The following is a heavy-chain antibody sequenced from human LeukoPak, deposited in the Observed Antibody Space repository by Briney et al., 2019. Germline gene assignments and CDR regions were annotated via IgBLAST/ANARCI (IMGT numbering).Heavy chain of an antibody. CDR1: GFPFSSYG. V-gene: IGHV3-48*01. CDR3: ARETYYYDSSGYHYSLFDY. J-gene: IGHJ4*02. Sequence: GGSLRLSCAASGFPFSSYGMHWVRQAPGKGLEWVSYISSSSSTIYYADSVKGRFTISRDNAKNSLYLQMNSLRAEDTAVYYCARETYYYDSSGYHYSLFDYWGQGTLVTVSS. D-gene: IGHD3-22*01. CDR2: ISSSSSTI.